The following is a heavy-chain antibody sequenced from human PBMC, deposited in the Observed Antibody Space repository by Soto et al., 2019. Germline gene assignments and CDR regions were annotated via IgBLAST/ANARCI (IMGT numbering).Heavy chain of an antibody. Sequence: PSETLSLTCAVYGYSIRSSDWWGGIRQPPGKGLEWIGYITHGGSTNYNPSLKRRVTMSVDPSKNQFSLNLTSVTAVDTAVYYCARMAVTTFYYYAMDVWGQGTTVTVSS. CDR2: ITHGGST. V-gene: IGHV4-28*01. CDR3: ARMAVTTFYYYAMDV. J-gene: IGHJ6*02. D-gene: IGHD6-19*01. CDR1: GYSIRSSDW.